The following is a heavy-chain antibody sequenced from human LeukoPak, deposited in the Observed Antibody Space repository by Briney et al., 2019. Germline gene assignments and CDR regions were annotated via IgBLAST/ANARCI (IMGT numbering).Heavy chain of an antibody. CDR1: GFTFTSSA. V-gene: IGHV1-58*01. D-gene: IGHD1-26*01. Sequence: SVKVSCKASGFTFTSSAVQWVRQARGQRLEWIGWIVVGSGNTNYAQKLQGRVAMTTDTSTSTAYMELRSLRSDDTAVYYCARDLVGATDYWGQGTLVTVSS. J-gene: IGHJ4*02. CDR3: ARDLVGATDY. CDR2: IVVGSGNT.